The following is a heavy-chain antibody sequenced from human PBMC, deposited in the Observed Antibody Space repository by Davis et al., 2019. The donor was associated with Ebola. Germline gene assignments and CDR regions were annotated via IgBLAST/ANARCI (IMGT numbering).Heavy chain of an antibody. CDR1: GFTFSNFA. CDR2: ISGSGGST. V-gene: IGHV3-23*01. D-gene: IGHD3-16*02. J-gene: IGHJ4*02. CDR3: ARGVKIRLGELSPLDY. Sequence: GESLKISCAASGFTFSNFAVSWVRQGPGKGLEWVSTISGSGGSTYYADSVKGRFTISRDNSKNTLYLQMNSLRAEDTAVYYCARGVKIRLGELSPLDYWGQGTLVTVSS.